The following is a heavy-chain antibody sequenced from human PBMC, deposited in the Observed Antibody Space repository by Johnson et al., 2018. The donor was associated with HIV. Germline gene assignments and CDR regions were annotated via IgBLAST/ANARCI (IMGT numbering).Heavy chain of an antibody. CDR3: AREWLYGFDI. V-gene: IGHV3-20*04. J-gene: IGHJ3*02. D-gene: IGHD5-24*01. CDR1: GFTFDDYG. CDR2: AGDI. Sequence: VQLVESGGGLVRPGASLRLSCPAAGFTFDDYGMSWVRQAPEKGLEWVSAGDIYYPGSVKGRFTISREIAKNSLYLQMNRLRAEDTAVYYCAREWLYGFDIWGQGTMVTVSS.